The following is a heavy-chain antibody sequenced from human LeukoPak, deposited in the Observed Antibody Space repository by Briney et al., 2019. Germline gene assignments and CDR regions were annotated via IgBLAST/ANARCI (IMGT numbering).Heavy chain of an antibody. D-gene: IGHD3-10*01. CDR3: ARIWFGELLVDY. Sequence: SETLSLTCTVSGGSISSGDYYWSWIRQPPGKGLEWIGYIYYSGSTYYNPSLKSRVTISVDTSKNQFSLKLSSVTAADTAVYYCARIWFGELLVDYWGQGTLVTVSS. V-gene: IGHV4-30-4*01. CDR1: GGSISSGDYY. J-gene: IGHJ4*02. CDR2: IYYSGST.